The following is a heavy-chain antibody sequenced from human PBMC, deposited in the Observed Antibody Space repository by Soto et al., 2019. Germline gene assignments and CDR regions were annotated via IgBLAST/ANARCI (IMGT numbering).Heavy chain of an antibody. CDR3: ARDADILTGSDAFDM. J-gene: IGHJ3*02. Sequence: QVQLMESGGGLVKPGGSLRLSCAASGFTFSDYYMSWIRQAPGKGLEWVSYISSSRSYTNYADSVKGRFTISRDNAKSSLYLQMNSLRAEHTAVYYCARDADILTGSDAFDMWGQGTMVTVSS. CDR2: ISSSRSYT. V-gene: IGHV3-11*05. D-gene: IGHD3-9*01. CDR1: GFTFSDYY.